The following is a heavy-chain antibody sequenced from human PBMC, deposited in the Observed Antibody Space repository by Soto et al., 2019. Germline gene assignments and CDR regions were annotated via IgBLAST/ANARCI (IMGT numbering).Heavy chain of an antibody. D-gene: IGHD2-8*01. CDR2: ISAYNGNT. V-gene: IGHV1-18*01. CDR3: AKYSTYRGGLDP. CDR1: CYIFTRYC. Sequence: SVKFSCNASCYIFTRYCITLVRQAPGQGLEWMGSISAYNGNTYYAQHLQGRLNMTTDTSTSTAYMELRSLRSDDTAFYYCAKYSTYRGGLDPWGQGTLVTVSS. J-gene: IGHJ5*02.